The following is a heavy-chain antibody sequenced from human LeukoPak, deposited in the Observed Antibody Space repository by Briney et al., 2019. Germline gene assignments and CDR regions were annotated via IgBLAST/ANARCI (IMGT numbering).Heavy chain of an antibody. V-gene: IGHV5-51*01. CDR1: GYRFSRYW. D-gene: IGHD3-3*01. CDR3: ARSPTIFGTARGGPAGAMDV. J-gene: IGHJ6*04. Sequence: GESLKISCKVSGYRFSRYWIGWVRQTPGKGLEWMGIIYPFDSDTRYSPSFEGQVTISADQTISTAYLQWSSLKSSDTAMYYCARSPTIFGTARGGPAGAMDVWGKGTTASVTS. CDR2: IYPFDSDT.